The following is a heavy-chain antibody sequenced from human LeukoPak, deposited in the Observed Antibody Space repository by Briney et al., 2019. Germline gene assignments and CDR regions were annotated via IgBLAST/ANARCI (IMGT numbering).Heavy chain of an antibody. CDR2: IYTSGST. D-gene: IGHD3-16*02. CDR1: GGSISSYY. V-gene: IGHV4-4*07. J-gene: IGHJ4*02. CDR3: ALLYDYVWGSYLDY. Sequence: SETLSLTCTVSGGSISSYYWSWIRQPPGKGLEWIGRIYTSGSTNYNPSLKSRVTMSVDTSKNQFSLKLSSVTAADTAAYYCALLYDYVWGSYLDYWGQGTLVTASS.